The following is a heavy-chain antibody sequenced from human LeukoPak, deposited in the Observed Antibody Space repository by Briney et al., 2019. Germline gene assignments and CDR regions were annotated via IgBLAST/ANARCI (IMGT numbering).Heavy chain of an antibody. CDR1: GFTFSSYW. CDR2: IKQDGSEK. J-gene: IGHJ3*02. Sequence: GGSLRLSCAASGFTFSSYWMSWVRQAPGKGLEWVANIKQDGSEKYYVDSVKGRFTISRGNSKNTLYLQMNSLRAEDTAVYYCARGSDIVVVGSFDAFDIWGQGTMVTVSS. V-gene: IGHV3-7*01. CDR3: ARGSDIVVVGSFDAFDI. D-gene: IGHD2-15*01.